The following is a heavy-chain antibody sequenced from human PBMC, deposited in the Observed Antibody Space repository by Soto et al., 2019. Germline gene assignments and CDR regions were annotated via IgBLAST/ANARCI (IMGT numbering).Heavy chain of an antibody. CDR2: INHSGST. J-gene: IGHJ1*01. CDR3: ARGRQKVSYYDSRSDLKH. D-gene: IGHD3-22*01. CDR1: GGSFSGYY. V-gene: IGHV4-34*01. Sequence: SETLSLTCAVYGGSFSGYYWSWIRQPPGKGLEWIGEINHSGSTDYNPSLKSRVTISVDTSKNQFSLKLSSVTAADTAVYYCARGRQKVSYYDSRSDLKHWGQGTMVTVYS.